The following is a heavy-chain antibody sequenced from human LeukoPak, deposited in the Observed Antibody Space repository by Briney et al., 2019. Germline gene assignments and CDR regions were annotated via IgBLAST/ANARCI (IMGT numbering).Heavy chain of an antibody. Sequence: GRSLRLSCAASGFTFDDYAMHWVRQAPGKGLEWVSGIGWNSGSIGYADSVKGRFTISRDNAKNSLYLQMNSLRAEDTALYYCAKGGYYGSALGHWGQGTMVTVSS. CDR1: GFTFDDYA. J-gene: IGHJ3*01. D-gene: IGHD3-10*01. V-gene: IGHV3-9*01. CDR3: AKGGYYGSALGH. CDR2: IGWNSGSI.